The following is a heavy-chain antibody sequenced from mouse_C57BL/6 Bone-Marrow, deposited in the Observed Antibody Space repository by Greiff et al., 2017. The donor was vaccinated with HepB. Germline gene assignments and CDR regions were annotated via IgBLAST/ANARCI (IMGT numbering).Heavy chain of an antibody. D-gene: IGHD4-1*01. CDR3: AREEGLTGTDFDY. Sequence: ESGPGLVKPSQSLSLTCSVTGYSITSGYYWNWIRQFPGNKLEWMGYISYDGSNNYNPSLKNRISITRDTSKNQFFRKLNSVTTEDTATYYCAREEGLTGTDFDYWGQGTTLTVSS. V-gene: IGHV3-6*01. J-gene: IGHJ2*01. CDR1: GYSITSGYY. CDR2: ISYDGSN.